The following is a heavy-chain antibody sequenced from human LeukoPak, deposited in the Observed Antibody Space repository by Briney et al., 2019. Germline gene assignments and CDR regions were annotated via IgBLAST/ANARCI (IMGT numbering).Heavy chain of an antibody. D-gene: IGHD3-9*01. J-gene: IGHJ5*02. CDR1: GGSISSSSYY. Sequence: SETLSLTCTVSGGSISSSSYYWGWIRQPPGKGLEWIGSIYYSGSTYYNPSLKSRVTISVDTSKNQFSLKLSSVTAADTAVYYCARDILTGYITRNWFDPWGQGTLVTVSS. CDR2: IYYSGST. V-gene: IGHV4-39*02. CDR3: ARDILTGYITRNWFDP.